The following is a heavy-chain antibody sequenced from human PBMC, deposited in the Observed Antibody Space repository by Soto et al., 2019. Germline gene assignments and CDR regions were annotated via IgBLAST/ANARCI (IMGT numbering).Heavy chain of an antibody. D-gene: IGHD3-22*01. CDR2: IIPIFGTA. CDR3: ARVPGSYYDSSGSDNYGMDV. J-gene: IGHJ6*02. CDR1: GGTLRSYA. V-gene: IGHV1-69*13. Sequence: SVKVSCKASGGTLRSYAISWVRQAPGQGLEWMGGIIPIFGTANYAQKFQGRVTITADESTSTAYMELSSLSSEDTAVYYCARVPGSYYDSSGSDNYGMDVWGQGTTVTVSS.